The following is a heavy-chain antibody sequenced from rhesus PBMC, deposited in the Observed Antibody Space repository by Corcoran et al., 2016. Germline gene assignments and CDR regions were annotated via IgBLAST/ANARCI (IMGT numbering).Heavy chain of an antibody. J-gene: IGHJ5-2*02. V-gene: IGHV4-147*01. CDR2: IYGSGGST. CDR1: GGSLSSHF. CDR3: GRNYGSRLKSLNSLDV. D-gene: IGHD4-29*01. Sequence: QVQLQESGPGLVKPSETLSLTCAVCGGSLSSHFCSWIRKPTGKGLEWIGRIYGSGGSTSYNPSLTSRVTISTDTSKNQFSLKLTSVTAADTAVYYCGRNYGSRLKSLNSLDVWGRGVLVTVSS.